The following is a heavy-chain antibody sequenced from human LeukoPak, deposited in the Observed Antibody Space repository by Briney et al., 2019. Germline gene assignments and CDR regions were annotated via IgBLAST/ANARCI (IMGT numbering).Heavy chain of an antibody. CDR2: TYYRSKWYS. Sequence: SQTLSLTCAISGDSVSSSASWNWIRQSPSRGLGWLGRTYYRSKWYSDYATSVKSRITINADTSKNQFSLQLNSVIPEDTAVYYCARDPDSSSEWGPFDPWGQGTLVTVSS. V-gene: IGHV6-1*01. CDR3: ARDPDSSSEWGPFDP. D-gene: IGHD6-6*01. CDR1: GDSVSSSAS. J-gene: IGHJ5*02.